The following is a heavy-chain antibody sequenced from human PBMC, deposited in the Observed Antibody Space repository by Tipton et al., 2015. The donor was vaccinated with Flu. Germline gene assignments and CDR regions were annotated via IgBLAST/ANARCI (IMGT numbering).Heavy chain of an antibody. CDR1: GYIFTNYG. V-gene: IGHV1-18*04. D-gene: IGHD1-26*01. J-gene: IGHJ4*02. CDR2: ISGYNGDT. CDR3: ASAGQDSGNYPSDY. Sequence: QLVQSGVEVKKPGASVKVSCKASGYIFTNYGIYWVRQAPGQGLEWMGWISGYNGDTNYAQNLQGRVTMTTDTSTSTAYMELRSLRSDDTAVYYCASAGQDSGNYPSDYWGQGTLATVSS.